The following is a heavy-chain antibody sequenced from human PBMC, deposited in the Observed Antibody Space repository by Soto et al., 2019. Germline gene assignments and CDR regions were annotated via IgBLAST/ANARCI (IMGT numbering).Heavy chain of an antibody. Sequence: PGESLKISCQGSGYSFADYWAAWVRQMPGKGLEWVGKIDPSDSYSNYNPSFQGHVTISVDKSINTAYLQWSSLKASDTGIYYCARQDGWAVASRRNWFDPWGQGTPVTVSS. CDR1: GYSFADYW. V-gene: IGHV5-10-1*01. CDR2: IDPSDSYS. D-gene: IGHD3-16*01. CDR3: ARQDGWAVASRRNWFDP. J-gene: IGHJ5*02.